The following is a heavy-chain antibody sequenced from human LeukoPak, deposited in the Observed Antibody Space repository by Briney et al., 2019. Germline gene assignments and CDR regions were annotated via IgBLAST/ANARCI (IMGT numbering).Heavy chain of an antibody. CDR3: AREAGSSGDY. CDR2: IYGDGRT. CDR1: GFTVSSNY. Sequence: GGSLRLSCAVSGFTVSSNYMSWVRQAPGKGLEWVSIIYGDGRTYYADSVKGRFTISRDNSKNTMYLQMNSLRVEDTAVYYCAREAGSSGDYWGQGTLVTVSS. J-gene: IGHJ4*02. V-gene: IGHV3-66*01. D-gene: IGHD3-22*01.